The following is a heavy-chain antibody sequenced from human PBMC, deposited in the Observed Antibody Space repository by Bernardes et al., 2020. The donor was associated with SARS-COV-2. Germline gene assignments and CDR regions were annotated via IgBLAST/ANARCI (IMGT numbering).Heavy chain of an antibody. CDR1: GGSIGSYY. V-gene: IGHV4-59*01. CDR2: IYYSGTT. D-gene: IGHD3-10*01. CDR3: ARDLSHLVRRGFDL. J-gene: IGHJ2*01. Sequence: TLSLTCTVSGGSIGSYYWAWLRQPPGKGLEWIGYIYYSGTTNYNPSLKSRVTISVDRSQNQFSLNLSSVTPADTAVYYCARDLSHLVRRGFDLWGRGTLVTVSS.